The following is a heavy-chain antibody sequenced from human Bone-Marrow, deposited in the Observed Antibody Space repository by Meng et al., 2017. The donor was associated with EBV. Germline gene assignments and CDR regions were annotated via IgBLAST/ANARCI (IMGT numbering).Heavy chain of an antibody. Sequence: QVQLVESGGGLVKHGGSLRLSCAAFGFTFSDYYMSWIRQAPGKGLEWVSYITGTGISFYYADSVKGRFTISRDNAKNSLYLQMNSLRAEDTAVYYCARLRNWNDIEPWGQGTLVTVSS. J-gene: IGHJ4*02. CDR2: ITGTGISF. CDR3: ARLRNWNDIEP. D-gene: IGHD1-1*01. V-gene: IGHV3-11*01. CDR1: GFTFSDYY.